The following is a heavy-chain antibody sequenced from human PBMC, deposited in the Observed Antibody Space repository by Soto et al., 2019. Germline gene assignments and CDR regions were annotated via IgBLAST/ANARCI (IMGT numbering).Heavy chain of an antibody. V-gene: IGHV1-2*06. J-gene: IGHJ4*02. CDR2: INPNTGAT. CDR3: ARDGDFWRAYSPKGGFTGLVY. CDR1: GYTFTDYY. Sequence: QVQLVQPGAEVKKPGASVKVSCKCSGYTFTDYYIHWVRQAPGQGVEWMARINPNTGATDSAEKFQGRVTMTRDSSITTAYMELSSLRSDDTAVYYCARDGDFWRAYSPKGGFTGLVYWGQGTLVTVSS. D-gene: IGHD3-3*01.